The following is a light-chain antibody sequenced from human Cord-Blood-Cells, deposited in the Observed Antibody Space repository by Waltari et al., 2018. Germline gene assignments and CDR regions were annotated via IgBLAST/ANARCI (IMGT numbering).Light chain of an antibody. CDR1: QSVSSN. CDR2: GAS. V-gene: IGKV3-15*01. Sequence: EIVMTQSPATLSVSPGERVTLSCRASQSVSSNLAWYQQKPGQAPRLLIYGASTRATGTKARFSGSGSGTEFTLTISSLQSEDFAVYYCQQYNNWPPYTFGQGTKLEIK. J-gene: IGKJ2*01. CDR3: QQYNNWPPYT.